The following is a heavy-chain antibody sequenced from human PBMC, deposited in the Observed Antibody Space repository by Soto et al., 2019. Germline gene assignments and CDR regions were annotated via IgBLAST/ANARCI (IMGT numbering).Heavy chain of an antibody. J-gene: IGHJ4*02. D-gene: IGHD1-26*01. V-gene: IGHV4-59*01. CDR2: IYYSGST. Sequence: SETLSLTCTVSCGSISSYYWSWIRQPPGKGLEWIGYIYYSGSTNYNPSLKSRVTISVDTSKNQFSLKLSSVTAADTAVYYCARDVSGSYGIDYWGQGTMVTVSS. CDR1: CGSISSYY. CDR3: ARDVSGSYGIDY.